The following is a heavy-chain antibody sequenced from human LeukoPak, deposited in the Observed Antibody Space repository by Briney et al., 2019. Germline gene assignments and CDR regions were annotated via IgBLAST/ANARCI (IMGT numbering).Heavy chain of an antibody. CDR2: IYSGGST. CDR1: GFTVSSNY. J-gene: IGHJ4*02. D-gene: IGHD4-17*01. V-gene: IGHV3-53*01. CDR3: AREAVTRNYFDY. Sequence: GRSLRLSCAASGFTVSSNYMNWVRQAPGKGLEWVSVIYSGGSTYYADSVKGRFTISRDNSKNTLYLQMNSLRAEDTAVYYCAREAVTRNYFDYWGQGTPVTVSS.